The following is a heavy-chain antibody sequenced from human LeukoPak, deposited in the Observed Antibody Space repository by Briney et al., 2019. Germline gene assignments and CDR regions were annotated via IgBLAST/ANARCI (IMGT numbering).Heavy chain of an antibody. D-gene: IGHD6-13*01. CDR2: INHSGST. Sequence: SETLSLTCAVYGGSFSGYYWSWIRQPPGKGLEWIGEINHSGSTNYNPSLKSRVTISVDTSKNQFSLKLSSVTAADTAVYYCARGSLIAAAGTAWFDPWGQGTLVTVSS. V-gene: IGHV4-34*01. CDR3: ARGSLIAAAGTAWFDP. J-gene: IGHJ5*02. CDR1: GGSFSGYY.